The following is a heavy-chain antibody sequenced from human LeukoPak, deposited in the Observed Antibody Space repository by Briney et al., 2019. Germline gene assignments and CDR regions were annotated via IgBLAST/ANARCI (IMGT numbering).Heavy chain of an antibody. V-gene: IGHV3-53*01. CDR3: ARGGIGGLRITMVRGVYTTPFDI. J-gene: IGHJ3*02. Sequence: GGSLRLSCAASGFTVSSNYMSWVRQAPGKGLEWVSVIYSGGSTYYADSVKGRFTISRDNSKNTLYLQMNSLRAEDTAVYYCARGGIGGLRITMVRGVYTTPFDIWGQGTMVTVSS. CDR2: IYSGGST. CDR1: GFTVSSNY. D-gene: IGHD3-10*01.